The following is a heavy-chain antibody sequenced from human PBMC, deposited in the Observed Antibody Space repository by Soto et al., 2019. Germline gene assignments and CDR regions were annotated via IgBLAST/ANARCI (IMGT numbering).Heavy chain of an antibody. CDR2: INHSGST. Sequence: QVQLQQWGAGLLKPSVTLSLTCAVYGGSFSGYYWSWIRQPPGKGLEWIGEINHSGSTNYNPSLKSRVTISVDTSKNQFSLKLSSVTAADTAVYYCARAVAGLLSMDVWGQGTTVTVSS. D-gene: IGHD6-19*01. CDR3: ARAVAGLLSMDV. V-gene: IGHV4-34*01. J-gene: IGHJ6*02. CDR1: GGSFSGYY.